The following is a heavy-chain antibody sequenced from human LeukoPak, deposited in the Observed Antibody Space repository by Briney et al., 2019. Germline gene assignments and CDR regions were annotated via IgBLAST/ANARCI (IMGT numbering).Heavy chain of an antibody. Sequence: ASVKVSCKASGYTFTNYAVHWVRQAPGQRLGWMGWINAGNGKTNYSQKFQVRVTLTRDTSASTVYMELSSLRSEDTAVYYCARGYYDLLTGHVVAYYFDYWGQGTLVTVSS. J-gene: IGHJ4*02. V-gene: IGHV1-3*01. CDR3: ARGYYDLLTGHVVAYYFDY. CDR2: INAGNGKT. D-gene: IGHD3-9*01. CDR1: GYTFTNYA.